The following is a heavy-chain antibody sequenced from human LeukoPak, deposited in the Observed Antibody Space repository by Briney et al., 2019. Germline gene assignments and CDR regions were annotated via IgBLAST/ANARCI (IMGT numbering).Heavy chain of an antibody. J-gene: IGHJ6*02. Sequence: PGGSLRLSCAASGFTFSSYGMHWVRQAPGKGLEWVAVIWYDGTNKYYADSVKGLFTISRDNSKNTLYLQMNSLRAEYTAVYYCARVVGPTMYYYYGMDVWGQGTTVTVSS. V-gene: IGHV3-33*01. CDR3: ARVVGPTMYYYYGMDV. CDR2: IWYDGTNK. D-gene: IGHD1-26*01. CDR1: GFTFSSYG.